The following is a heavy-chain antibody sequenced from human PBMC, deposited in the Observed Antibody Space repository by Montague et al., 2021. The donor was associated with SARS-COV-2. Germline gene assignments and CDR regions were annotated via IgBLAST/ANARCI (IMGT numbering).Heavy chain of an antibody. CDR3: AKLEDDSSAYPYREGFFDT. CDR1: GFTFSNYW. V-gene: IGHV3-7*03. CDR2: IKDDGSEK. J-gene: IGHJ4*01. D-gene: IGHD3-22*01. Sequence: SLRLSCPASGFTFSNYWMNWVRQAPGKGLEWVANIKDDGSEKYYVDSVKGRFTIFRDNAKNSLYLQMKSLRPEDTAVYYCAKLEDDSSAYPYREGFFDTWGQGTLVTVSS.